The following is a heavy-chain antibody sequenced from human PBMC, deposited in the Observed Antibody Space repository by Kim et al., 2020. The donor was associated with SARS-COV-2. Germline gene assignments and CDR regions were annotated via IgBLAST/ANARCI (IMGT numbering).Heavy chain of an antibody. D-gene: IGHD1-26*01. CDR3: ARVRSRDAFDI. J-gene: IGHJ3*02. Sequence: NYAQKFQGWVTMTRNTSISTAYMELSRLRSDDTAVYYCARVRSRDAFDIWGQGTMVTVSS. V-gene: IGHV1-2*04.